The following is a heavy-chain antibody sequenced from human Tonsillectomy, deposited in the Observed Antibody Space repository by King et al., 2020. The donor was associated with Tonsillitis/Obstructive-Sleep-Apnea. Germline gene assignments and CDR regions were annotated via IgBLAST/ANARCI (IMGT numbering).Heavy chain of an antibody. D-gene: IGHD2-2*01. Sequence: VQLVESGGGLVQPGRSLRLSCTGSGFTFGDYAMSWVRQAPGKGLEWVGFIRSKAYGGTTEYAASVKGRFNISRDDSKSIAYLQMNSLKTEDTAVYYCTRGGGIVVVLYYYYMDVWGKGTTVTVSS. CDR2: IRSKAYGGTT. J-gene: IGHJ6*03. V-gene: IGHV3-49*04. CDR3: TRGGGIVVVLYYYYMDV. CDR1: GFTFGDYA.